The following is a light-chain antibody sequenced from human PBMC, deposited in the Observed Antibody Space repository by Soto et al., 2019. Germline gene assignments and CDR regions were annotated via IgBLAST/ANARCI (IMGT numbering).Light chain of an antibody. CDR3: LQDYTFPWT. J-gene: IGKJ1*01. CDR2: AAS. Sequence: AIQMTQSPSSLSASVGDRVTITCRASQDIRNDLGWYQQKPGRAPKFLIYAASSLQSGVPSRFSGSGSGTDFTLTITSLQPEGFATYYCLQDYTFPWTFGQGTKVEIK. CDR1: QDIRND. V-gene: IGKV1-6*01.